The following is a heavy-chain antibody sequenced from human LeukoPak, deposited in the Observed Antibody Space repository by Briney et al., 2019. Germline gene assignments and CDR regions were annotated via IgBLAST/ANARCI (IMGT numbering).Heavy chain of an antibody. Sequence: SETLFLTCTVSGGSISGYFWTWIRQPAGKELEWIGRVYTSGTTYYNPSLESRVTISLDTFNNQFSLRVTSVTAADTAVYYCARHYGEGGRLFDWLFNFWGRGTLVTVSS. V-gene: IGHV4-4*07. D-gene: IGHD3-9*01. CDR1: GGSISGYF. CDR3: ARHYGEGGRLFDWLFNF. J-gene: IGHJ4*02. CDR2: VYTSGTT.